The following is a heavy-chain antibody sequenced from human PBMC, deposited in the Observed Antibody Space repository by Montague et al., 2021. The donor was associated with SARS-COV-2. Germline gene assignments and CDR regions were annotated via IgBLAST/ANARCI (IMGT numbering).Heavy chain of an antibody. CDR1: GVSVSNRYTH. CDR3: ARLNVGTGRADVDV. D-gene: IGHD2-21*02. V-gene: IGHV4-61*01. J-gene: IGHJ6*04. Sequence: SETLSLTCTVSGVSVSNRYTHWSWIRQSPGKGLEWIGHIDYGGSPNYSPSLHSRVTISLDTSKNQLSLRLNSATAADTAVYYCARLNVGTGRADVDVWGKGTTVTVSS. CDR2: IDYGGSP.